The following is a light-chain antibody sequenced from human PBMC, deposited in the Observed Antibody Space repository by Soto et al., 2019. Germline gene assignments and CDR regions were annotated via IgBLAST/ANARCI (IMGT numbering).Light chain of an antibody. Sequence: EIVLTQSPATLSLSPGERATLSCRASQSVGYYLAWYQQKPGQAPRLLIYDASNRATGIPARFSGTVSGTDFALTISSLEPEDFAVYYCQQRRDWPLTFGGGTKVEIK. V-gene: IGKV3-11*01. CDR3: QQRRDWPLT. CDR2: DAS. J-gene: IGKJ4*01. CDR1: QSVGYY.